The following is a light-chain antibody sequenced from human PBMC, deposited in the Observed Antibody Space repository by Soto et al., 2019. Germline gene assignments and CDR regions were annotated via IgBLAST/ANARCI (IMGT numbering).Light chain of an antibody. CDR1: SSDVGSYNL. CDR2: EGS. Sequence: QSALTQPASVSGSPGQSITISCTGTSSDVGSYNLVSWYQQHPGKAPKLMIYEGSKRPSGVSNRFSGSKSGNTASLTISGLQAEDEADYYCCSYAGDYVFGTGTELTVL. J-gene: IGLJ1*01. V-gene: IGLV2-23*01. CDR3: CSYAGDYV.